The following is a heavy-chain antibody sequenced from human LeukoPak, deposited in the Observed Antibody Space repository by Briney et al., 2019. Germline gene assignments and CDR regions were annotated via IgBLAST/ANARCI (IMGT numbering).Heavy chain of an antibody. V-gene: IGHV3-7*01. CDR2: IKQDGSEK. Sequence: GGSLRLSCAASKFTFSSYWMSWVRQAPGKGLEWVANIKQDGSEKYYVDSVKGRFTISRDNAKNSLYLQMNSLRADDTAVYYCATSPRTSGRYGNAFDIWGQGTMVTVSS. J-gene: IGHJ3*02. CDR1: KFTFSSYW. D-gene: IGHD6-19*01. CDR3: ATSPRTSGRYGNAFDI.